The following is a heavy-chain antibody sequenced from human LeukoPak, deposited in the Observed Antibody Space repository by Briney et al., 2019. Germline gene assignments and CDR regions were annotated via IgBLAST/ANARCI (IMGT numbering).Heavy chain of an antibody. Sequence: GESLKISCKGSGYSFTSYWIGWVRQMPGKGLEWMGIIYPGDSDTRYSPSFQGQVTISADKSISTAYLQWSSLKASDTAMYYCARLKWSSQNYYDSSEGVDKYYFDYWGQGTLVTVSS. CDR3: ARLKWSSQNYYDSSEGVDKYYFDY. D-gene: IGHD3-22*01. V-gene: IGHV5-51*01. CDR1: GYSFTSYW. J-gene: IGHJ4*02. CDR2: IYPGDSDT.